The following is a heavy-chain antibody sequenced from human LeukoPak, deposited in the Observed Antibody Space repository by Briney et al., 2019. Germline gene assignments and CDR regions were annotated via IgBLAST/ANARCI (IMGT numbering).Heavy chain of an antibody. CDR1: GFTSSSYS. D-gene: IGHD6-19*01. J-gene: IGHJ4*02. CDR3: ARGVGVAE. CDR2: IKQDGSEK. Sequence: GGSLRLSCAASGFTSSSYSMNWVRQAPGKGLEWVANIKQDGSEKNYVDSVKGRFTISRDNAKNSLYLQMNSLRAEDTAVYYCARGVGVAEWGQGTLVTVSS. V-gene: IGHV3-7*01.